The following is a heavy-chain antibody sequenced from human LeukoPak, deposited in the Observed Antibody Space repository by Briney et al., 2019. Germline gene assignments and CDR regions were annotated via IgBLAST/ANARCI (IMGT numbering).Heavy chain of an antibody. Sequence: GRSLRLSCAASGFTFSSCGMHWVRQAPGKGLEWVAVISYDGSNKYYADSVKGRFTISRDNSKNTLYLQMNSLRAEDTAVYYCAKLVDSYGYLVDYWGQGTLVTVSS. CDR2: ISYDGSNK. D-gene: IGHD5-18*01. CDR3: AKLVDSYGYLVDY. CDR1: GFTFSSCG. J-gene: IGHJ4*02. V-gene: IGHV3-30*18.